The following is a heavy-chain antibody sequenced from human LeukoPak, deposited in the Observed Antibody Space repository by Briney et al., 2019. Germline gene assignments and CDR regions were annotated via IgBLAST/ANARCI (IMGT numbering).Heavy chain of an antibody. CDR1: GYTFTSYY. CDR3: ARVGLWLSSSIYGMDV. V-gene: IGHV1-46*01. CDR2: INPSGGST. J-gene: IGHJ6*02. D-gene: IGHD5-18*01. Sequence: GASVKVSCKASGYTFTSYYMHGVRQAPGQGLEWMGIINPSGGSTSYAQKFQGRVTMTRDTSTSTVYMELSSLRSEVTAVYYCARVGLWLSSSIYGMDVWGQGTTVTVSS.